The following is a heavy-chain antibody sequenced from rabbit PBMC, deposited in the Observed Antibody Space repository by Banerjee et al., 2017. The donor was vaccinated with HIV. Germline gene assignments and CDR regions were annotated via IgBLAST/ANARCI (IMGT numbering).Heavy chain of an antibody. CDR2: INTSSGNP. CDR1: GFSFSNKYV. CDR3: ARSNDWGLEYFHL. V-gene: IGHV1S45*01. Sequence: QEQLEESGGGLVKPEGSLTLTCKASGFSFSNKYVMCWVRQAPGKGLEWIGCINTSSGNPGYGSWGKGRFTISKTPSATVTLQMTSLTAADTATYFCARSNDWGLEYFHLWGPGTLVTVS. J-gene: IGHJ4*01. D-gene: IGHD4-1*01.